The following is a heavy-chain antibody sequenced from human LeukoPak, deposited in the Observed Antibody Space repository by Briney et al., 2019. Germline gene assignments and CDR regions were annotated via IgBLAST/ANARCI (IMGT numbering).Heavy chain of an antibody. V-gene: IGHV4-59*01. Sequence: SETLSLTCTVSGGSISSYYWSWIRQPPGKGLEWIGYIYYSGSTNYNPSLKSRVTISVDTSKNQFSLKLTSVTAADTAVYYCARFYGSGAASDHWGQGTLVTVSS. CDR3: ARFYGSGAASDH. CDR1: GGSISSYY. D-gene: IGHD3-10*01. J-gene: IGHJ4*02. CDR2: IYYSGST.